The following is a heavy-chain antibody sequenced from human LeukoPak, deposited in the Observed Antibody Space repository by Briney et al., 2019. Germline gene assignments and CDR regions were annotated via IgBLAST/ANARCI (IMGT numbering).Heavy chain of an antibody. D-gene: IGHD6-19*01. V-gene: IGHV4-39*01. J-gene: IGHJ4*02. Sequence: ASETLSLTCTVSGGSISSGSYYWGWIRQPPGKGLEWIGSIYYSGSTYYNPSLKSRVTISVDTSKNQFSLKLSSVTAADTAVYYCARHDSSGWYGYFDYWGQGTLVTVSS. CDR2: IYYSGST. CDR3: ARHDSSGWYGYFDY. CDR1: GGSISSGSYY.